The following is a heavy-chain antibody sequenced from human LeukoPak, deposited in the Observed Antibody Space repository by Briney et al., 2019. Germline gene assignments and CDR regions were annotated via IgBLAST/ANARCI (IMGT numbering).Heavy chain of an antibody. CDR3: AREGAYGSGSQTYYYYYMDV. J-gene: IGHJ6*03. CDR2: INHSGST. CDR1: GGSFSGYY. D-gene: IGHD3-10*01. V-gene: IGHV4-34*01. Sequence: PSETLSLTCAVYGGSFSGYYWSWIRQPPGKGLEWIGEINHSGSTNYNPSLKSRVTISVDTSKNQFSLKLSSVTAADTAVYYCAREGAYGSGSQTYYYYYMDVWGKGTTVTISS.